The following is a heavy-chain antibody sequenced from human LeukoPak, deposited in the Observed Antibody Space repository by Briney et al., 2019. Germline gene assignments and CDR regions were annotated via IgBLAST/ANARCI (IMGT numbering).Heavy chain of an antibody. D-gene: IGHD2-15*01. CDR1: GFTFTGHS. J-gene: IGHJ4*02. Sequence: GGSLRLSCVASGFTFTGHSMHWVRQAPGKGLEWVAVVSDDERTIFYADSLKGRFTLSRDNSKNTVYLQMNSLRDEDTAVYYCAREKQSGRTPFDYWGQGSLVTVSS. CDR3: AREKQSGRTPFDY. V-gene: IGHV3-30*04. CDR2: VSDDERTI.